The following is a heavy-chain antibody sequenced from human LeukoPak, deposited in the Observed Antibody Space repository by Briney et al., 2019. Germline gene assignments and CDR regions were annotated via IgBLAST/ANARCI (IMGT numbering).Heavy chain of an antibody. Sequence: GRSLRLSCAASGFTFDDYAMHWVRQAPGKGLEWVSGISWNSGSIGYADSVKGRFTISRDNAKNSLYLQMNSLRAEDTALYYCAKDRSAYDSSGYGYWGQGTLVTVSS. J-gene: IGHJ4*02. V-gene: IGHV3-9*01. D-gene: IGHD3-22*01. CDR1: GFTFDDYA. CDR2: ISWNSGSI. CDR3: AKDRSAYDSSGYGY.